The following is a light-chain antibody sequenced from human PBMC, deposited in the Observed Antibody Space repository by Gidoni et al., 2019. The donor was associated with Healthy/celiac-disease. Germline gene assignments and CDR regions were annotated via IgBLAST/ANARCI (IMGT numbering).Light chain of an antibody. Sequence: MTQSPLSLPVTPGEPASISCRSSQSLLHSNGYNYLDWYLQKPGQSPQLLSYLGSNRASGVPDRFSGSGSGTDFTLKISRVEAEDVGVYYCMQALQTPLTFGQGTKVEIK. CDR3: MQALQTPLT. J-gene: IGKJ1*01. CDR2: LGS. V-gene: IGKV2-28*01. CDR1: QSLLHSNGYNY.